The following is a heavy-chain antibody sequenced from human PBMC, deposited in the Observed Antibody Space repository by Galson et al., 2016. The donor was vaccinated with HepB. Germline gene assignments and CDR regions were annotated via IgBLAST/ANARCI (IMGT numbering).Heavy chain of an antibody. J-gene: IGHJ4*02. CDR1: GGTFSSYA. V-gene: IGHV1-69*13. Sequence: SVKVSCKASGGTFSSYAFSWVRQAPGQGLEWMGGIIPIIGTPHYAQKFQGRVTITADESTSTTYMELSSLRSEDTAVYYCARVATISARQLDYWGQGTQVSVSS. D-gene: IGHD6-6*01. CDR3: ARVATISARQLDY. CDR2: IIPIIGTP.